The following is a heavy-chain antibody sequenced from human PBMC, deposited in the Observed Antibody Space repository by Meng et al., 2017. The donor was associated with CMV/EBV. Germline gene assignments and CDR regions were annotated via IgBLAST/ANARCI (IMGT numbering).Heavy chain of an antibody. Sequence: SGPTLVKPTQTLTLTCTFSGFSLSTSGVGVGWIRQPPGKALEWLALIYWNDDKRYSPSLKSRLTTTKDTSKNQVVLTMTNMDPVDTATYYCARRSDYYDSSGKEYYFDYWGQGTLVTVSS. CDR1: GFSLSTSGVG. V-gene: IGHV2-5*01. CDR2: IYWNDDK. CDR3: ARRSDYYDSSGKEYYFDY. J-gene: IGHJ4*02. D-gene: IGHD3-22*01.